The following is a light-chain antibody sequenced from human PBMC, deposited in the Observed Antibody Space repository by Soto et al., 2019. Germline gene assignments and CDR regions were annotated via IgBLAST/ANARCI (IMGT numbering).Light chain of an antibody. CDR1: QSVTSNY. J-gene: IGKJ2*01. Sequence: EIVLTQSPGTLSLSPGERATLSCRASQSVTSNYLAWYQHKPGQAPRLLISAASSRATGIPDRFSGSGTGTDFTLTISRLEPEDFAVYYCHQYGYALDTFGQGTKLAIK. CDR2: AAS. V-gene: IGKV3-20*01. CDR3: HQYGYALDT.